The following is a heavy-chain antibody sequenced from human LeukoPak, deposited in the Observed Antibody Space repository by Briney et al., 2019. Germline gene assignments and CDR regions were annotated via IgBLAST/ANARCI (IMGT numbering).Heavy chain of an antibody. Sequence: ASVKVSCKASGYTFTGYYMHWVRQAPGQGLEWMGWINPNSGGTNYAQEFQGWVTMTRDTSISTAYMELSRLRSDDTAVYYCAREGYYDSSGYYYAWGQGTLVTVSS. CDR3: AREGYYDSSGYYYA. J-gene: IGHJ5*02. CDR1: GYTFTGYY. V-gene: IGHV1-2*04. D-gene: IGHD3-22*01. CDR2: INPNSGGT.